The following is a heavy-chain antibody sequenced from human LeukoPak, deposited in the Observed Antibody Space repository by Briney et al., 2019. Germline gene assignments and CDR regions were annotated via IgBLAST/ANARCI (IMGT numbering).Heavy chain of an antibody. CDR3: ARAPGDDCSSTSCHTSTWFDP. Sequence: SETLSLTCTVSGGSISSYYWSWIRQSAGKGLEWIGRIYTSGSTNYNPSLKSRVTMSVDTSKNQFSLKLSSVTAADTAVYYCARAPGDDCSSTSCHTSTWFDPWGQGTLVTVSS. J-gene: IGHJ5*02. V-gene: IGHV4-4*07. CDR1: GGSISSYY. D-gene: IGHD2-2*01. CDR2: IYTSGST.